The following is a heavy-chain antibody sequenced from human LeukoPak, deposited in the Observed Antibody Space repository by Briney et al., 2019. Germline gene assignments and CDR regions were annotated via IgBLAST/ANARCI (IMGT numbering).Heavy chain of an antibody. V-gene: IGHV3-73*01. CDR2: IRSKGNSYAT. CDR3: TRLSGIVGATRS. Sequence: GGSLRLSCAASGFTFSGSAMHWVRQASGKGLEWVGRIRSKGNSYATAYAASVKGRFTISRDDSKNTAYLQMNSLKTEDTAVYYCTRLSGIVGATRSWGQGTMVTVSS. CDR1: GFTFSGSA. D-gene: IGHD1-26*01. J-gene: IGHJ3*01.